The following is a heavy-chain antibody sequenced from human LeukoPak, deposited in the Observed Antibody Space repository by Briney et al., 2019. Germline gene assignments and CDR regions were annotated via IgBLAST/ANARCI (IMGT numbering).Heavy chain of an antibody. D-gene: IGHD3-22*01. Sequence: GGSLRLSCEASGFAFSFYAMSWLRQPPGKGLEWVSTINANSGTTSYAASVRGRFTISRDNSKNTLYLQLNTLRAEDTAVYYCAKDGIRYYYDSSGYYGDYWGQGTLVTVSS. V-gene: IGHV3-23*01. CDR2: INANSGTT. J-gene: IGHJ4*02. CDR3: AKDGIRYYYDSSGYYGDY. CDR1: GFAFSFYA.